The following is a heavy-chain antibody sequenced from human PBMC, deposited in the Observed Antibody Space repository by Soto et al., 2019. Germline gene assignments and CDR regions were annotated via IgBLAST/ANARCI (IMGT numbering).Heavy chain of an antibody. V-gene: IGHV1-69*06. Sequence: QVQLVQSGAVVKKPGSSVEVSCKASGGTFNGYGISWVRQAPGQGLEWMGGTVPVFDTSKYAPRFQGRVTLTADKSTSTAYMELSSVRSEDTAIYFCARGVSNSGAYYTGPSAYDLWGQGTLVIVSP. CDR2: TVPVFDTS. CDR3: ARGVSNSGAYYTGPSAYDL. D-gene: IGHD3-10*01. J-gene: IGHJ3*01. CDR1: GGTFNGYG.